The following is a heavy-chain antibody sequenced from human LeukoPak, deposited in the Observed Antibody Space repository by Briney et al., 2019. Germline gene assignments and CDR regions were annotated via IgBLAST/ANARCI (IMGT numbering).Heavy chain of an antibody. J-gene: IGHJ2*01. V-gene: IGHV4-59*01. CDR3: ARDGTSYGYVRYWYFDL. CDR1: GGSISSYY. Sequence: SETLSLTCTVSGGSISSYYWSWIRQPPGKGLEWVGYIYYSVSTNYKPSLKSGVTISVDTSKNQFSLKLSSVTAADTAVYYCARDGTSYGYVRYWYFDLWGRGTLVTVSS. CDR2: IYYSVST. D-gene: IGHD5-18*01.